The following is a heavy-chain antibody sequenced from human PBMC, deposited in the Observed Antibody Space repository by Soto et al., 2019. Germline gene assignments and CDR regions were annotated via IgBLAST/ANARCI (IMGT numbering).Heavy chain of an antibody. V-gene: IGHV3-48*02. CDR3: ARVTTGVLRGWLRLEGDRHNFDY. J-gene: IGHJ4*02. CDR2: ISRIRSTI. Sequence: EVQLVESGGGLVQPGGSLRLPFAASGFTFSSYSMTWVGRAPGKGREWVSYISRIRSTIYYADSVKGRFTISRDNAKNSLYLQMNSLRDEDTAVYYCARVTTGVLRGWLRLEGDRHNFDYWGQGTLVTVSS. CDR1: GFTFSSYS. D-gene: IGHD5-12*01.